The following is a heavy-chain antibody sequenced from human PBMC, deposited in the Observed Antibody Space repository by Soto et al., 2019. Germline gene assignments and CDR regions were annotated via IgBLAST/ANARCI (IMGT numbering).Heavy chain of an antibody. Sequence: QVQLVESGGGVVQTGGSLTLSCAASGFTFNSYAMQWVRQAPGQGLEWVAVISFNGIDTYYADSVKGRVTITRDNSRNTVFLQMTSLRTEDTDVFYCERDIERIRGPHHNAVGLGHWGQGTLVTVSS. CDR2: ISFNGIDT. D-gene: IGHD1-1*01. CDR3: ERDIERIRGPHHNAVGLGH. V-gene: IGHV3-30*04. J-gene: IGHJ5*02. CDR1: GFTFNSYA.